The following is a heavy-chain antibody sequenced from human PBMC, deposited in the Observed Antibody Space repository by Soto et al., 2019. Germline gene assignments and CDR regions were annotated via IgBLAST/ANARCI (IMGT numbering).Heavy chain of an antibody. CDR1: GGSISSGGYS. J-gene: IGHJ5*02. Sequence: PSETLSLTCAVSGGSISSGGYSWSWIRQPPGRGLEWIGYIYYSGSTYYNPSLKSRVTVSVDTSKNQFSLKLSSVTAADTAVYYCARHPSDFWFDPWGQGTLVTVSS. CDR2: IYYSGST. V-gene: IGHV4-30-2*03. CDR3: ARHPSDFWFDP. D-gene: IGHD2-21*02.